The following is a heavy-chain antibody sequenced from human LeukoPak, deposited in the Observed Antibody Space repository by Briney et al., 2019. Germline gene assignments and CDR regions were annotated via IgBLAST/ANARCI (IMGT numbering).Heavy chain of an antibody. D-gene: IGHD3-10*01. V-gene: IGHV1-69*13. CDR3: ARSLFAMVRRAVGRGNLEY. Sequence: SVKASCKASGGTFSSYAISWVRQAPGQGLEWMGGIIPIFGTANYAQKFQGRVTITADESTSTAYMELSSLRSEDTAVYYCARSLFAMVRRAVGRGNLEYWGQGTLVTVSS. J-gene: IGHJ4*02. CDR1: GGTFSSYA. CDR2: IIPIFGTA.